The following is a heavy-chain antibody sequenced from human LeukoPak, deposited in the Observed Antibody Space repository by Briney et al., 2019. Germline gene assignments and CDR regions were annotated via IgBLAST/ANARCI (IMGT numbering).Heavy chain of an antibody. CDR1: GFTYSSYS. CDR2: ISSSSSTI. Sequence: GGSLRLSCAASGFTYSSYSMNRVRQAPGKGLEWVSYISSSSSTIYYADSVKGRFTISRDNAKKSLYLQMNSLRAEDTAVYYCARKGYSYVPGYYYYYMDVWGKGTTVTVSS. CDR3: ARKGYSYVPGYYYYYMDV. V-gene: IGHV3-48*01. D-gene: IGHD5-18*01. J-gene: IGHJ6*03.